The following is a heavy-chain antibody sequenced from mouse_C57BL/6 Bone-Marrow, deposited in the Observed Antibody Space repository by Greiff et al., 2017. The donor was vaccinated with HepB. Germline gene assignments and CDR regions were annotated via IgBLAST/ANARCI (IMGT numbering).Heavy chain of an antibody. J-gene: IGHJ2*01. CDR3: AIYYYGRGYYFDY. V-gene: IGHV1-63*01. Sequence: QVQLKQSGAELVRPGTSVKMSCKASGYTFTNYWIGWAKQRPGHGLEWIGDIYPGGGYTNYNEKFKGKATLTADKSSSTAYMQFSSLTSEDSAIYYCAIYYYGRGYYFDYWGQGTTLTVSS. CDR1: GYTFTNYW. CDR2: IYPGGGYT. D-gene: IGHD1-1*01.